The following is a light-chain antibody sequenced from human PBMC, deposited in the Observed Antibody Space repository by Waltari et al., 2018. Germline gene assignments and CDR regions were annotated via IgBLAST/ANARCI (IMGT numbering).Light chain of an antibody. V-gene: IGLV6-57*02. J-gene: IGLJ3*02. CDR1: GGTVVSNY. Sequence: NYKLTQPPSVSESPGKTVTISCTGSGGTVVSNYVQWYRQRPGSAPTTVMYRDNRRPSGVPVRFAGSVESSSSSASLRISGLQAEDEGDYYCQSYDSRNVVFGGGTRLTVL. CDR3: QSYDSRNVV. CDR2: RDN.